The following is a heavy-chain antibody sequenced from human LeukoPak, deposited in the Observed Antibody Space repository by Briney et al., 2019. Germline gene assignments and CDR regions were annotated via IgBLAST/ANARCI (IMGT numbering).Heavy chain of an antibody. CDR3: ARATSYCSSTSCYMGYYYYMDV. CDR1: GYSFTSYW. CDR2: IYPGDSDT. Sequence: GESLKISCKGSGYSFTSYWIGWVRQMPGKGLEWMGIIYPGDSDTRYSPSFQGQVTISADKSISTAYLQWSSLKASDTAMYYCARATSYCSSTSCYMGYYYYMDVWGKGTTVTVSS. V-gene: IGHV5-51*01. D-gene: IGHD2-2*02. J-gene: IGHJ6*03.